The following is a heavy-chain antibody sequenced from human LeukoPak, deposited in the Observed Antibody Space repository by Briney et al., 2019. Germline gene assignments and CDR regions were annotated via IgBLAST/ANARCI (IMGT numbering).Heavy chain of an antibody. CDR2: INPNSGGT. CDR3: ARDAEYSSSYNYYYYMDV. D-gene: IGHD6-6*01. J-gene: IGHJ6*03. CDR1: GYTFTGYY. Sequence: ASVKVSCKASGYTFTGYYMHWVRQAPGQGLEWMGWINPNSGGTNYAQKFQGRVTVTRDTSISTAYMELSRLRSDDTAVYYCARDAEYSSSYNYYYYMDVWGKGTTVTVSS. V-gene: IGHV1-2*02.